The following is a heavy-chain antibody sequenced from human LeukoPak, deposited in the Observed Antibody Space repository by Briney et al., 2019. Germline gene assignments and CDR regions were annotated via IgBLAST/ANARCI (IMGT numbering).Heavy chain of an antibody. J-gene: IGHJ4*02. CDR1: GGSFSGYY. D-gene: IGHD6-6*01. CDR3: ARVSRYSSSRDY. Sequence: ASETLSLTCAVYGGSFSGYYWSWMRQPPGKGLEWIGEMDHSGSTNYNPSLKSRVTISVDTSKNQFSLKLSSVTAADTAVYHCARVSRYSSSRDYWGQGTLVTVSS. CDR2: MDHSGST. V-gene: IGHV4-34*01.